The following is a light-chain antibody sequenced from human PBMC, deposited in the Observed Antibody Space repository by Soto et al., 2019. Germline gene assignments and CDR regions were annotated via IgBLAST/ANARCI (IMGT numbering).Light chain of an antibody. CDR3: QRYDSYRT. V-gene: IGKV1-5*03. J-gene: IGKJ1*01. CDR2: KAS. Sequence: DIQMTQSPSTLSASVGDRVTITCRASQSIGDWLAWYQQKPGKAPKLLIYKASSLESGVPSRFSGSASGTEFTLTISSLQPDDSATYYCQRYDSYRTFGQGTKVDNK. CDR1: QSIGDW.